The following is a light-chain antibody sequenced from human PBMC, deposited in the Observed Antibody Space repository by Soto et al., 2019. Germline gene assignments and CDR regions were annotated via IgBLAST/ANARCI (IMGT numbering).Light chain of an antibody. V-gene: IGLV4-69*01. CDR2: VNSDGRH. CDR1: SGHSSYA. CDR3: QTWDTGVHVV. J-gene: IGLJ2*01. Sequence: QSVLTQSPSASASLGASVKLTCTLSSGHSSYAIAWHQQQPEKGPRYLMKVNSDGRHSKGDGIPDRFSASSSGAERYLTISSLQSEDEADYYCQTWDTGVHVVFGGGTQLTVL.